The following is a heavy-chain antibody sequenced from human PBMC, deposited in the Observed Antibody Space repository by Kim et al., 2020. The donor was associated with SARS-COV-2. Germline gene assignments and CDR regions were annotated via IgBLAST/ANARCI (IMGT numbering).Heavy chain of an antibody. CDR3: ARWVPPGGMDV. J-gene: IGHJ6*02. Sequence: GGSLRLSCAASGFTFSSYDMHWVRQATGKGLEWVSAIGTAGDTYYPGSVKGRFTISRENAKNSLYLQMNSLRAGDTAVYYCARWVPPGGMDVWGQGTTVTVSS. CDR1: GFTFSSYD. CDR2: IGTAGDT. V-gene: IGHV3-13*04.